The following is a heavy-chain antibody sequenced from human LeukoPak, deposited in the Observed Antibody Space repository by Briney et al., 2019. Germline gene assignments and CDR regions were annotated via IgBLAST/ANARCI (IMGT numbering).Heavy chain of an antibody. J-gene: IGHJ3*02. CDR3: TRHCSGGSCYYAFDI. CDR1: GFTFSGSA. Sequence: GGSLRLSCAASGFTFSGSAMHWVRQASGKGLEWVGRIRSKANSYATAYAASVKGRFTISRDDSKNTAYLQMNSLKTEDTAVYYCTRHCSGGSCYYAFDIWGQGTMVTVSS. D-gene: IGHD2-15*01. V-gene: IGHV3-73*01. CDR2: IRSKANSYAT.